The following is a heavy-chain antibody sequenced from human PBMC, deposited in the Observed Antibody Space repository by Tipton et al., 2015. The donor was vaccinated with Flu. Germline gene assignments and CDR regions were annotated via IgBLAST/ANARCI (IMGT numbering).Heavy chain of an antibody. CDR3: ARYGTYDGSRYFQH. CDR2: IYTNGRT. D-gene: IGHD1-26*01. Sequence: TLSLTCIVSGGSISSGSYFWSWIRQPAGKGLQWIGRIYTNGRTNYNPSLESRVSISADTSKNEFSLSLSSVTAADTAMYYCARYGTYDGSRYFQHWGQGTLVTVSS. J-gene: IGHJ1*01. V-gene: IGHV4-61*02. CDR1: GGSISSGSYF.